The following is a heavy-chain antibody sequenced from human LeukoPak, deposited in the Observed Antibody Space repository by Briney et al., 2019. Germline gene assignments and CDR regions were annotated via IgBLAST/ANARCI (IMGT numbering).Heavy chain of an antibody. CDR1: GGSFSGYY. D-gene: IGHD6-13*01. CDR3: ARRKRIAAAGYDY. J-gene: IGHJ4*02. CDR2: INHSGST. Sequence: SETLSLTCAVYGGSFSGYYWSWIRQPPGKGLEWIGEINHSGSTNYNPSLKSRVTISVDTSKNQFSLKLSSVTAADTAVYYCARRKRIAAAGYDYWGQGTLVTVSS. V-gene: IGHV4-34*01.